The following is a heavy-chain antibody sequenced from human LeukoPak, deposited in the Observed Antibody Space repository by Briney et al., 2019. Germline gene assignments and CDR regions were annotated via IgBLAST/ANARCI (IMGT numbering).Heavy chain of an antibody. V-gene: IGHV1-18*01. CDR3: ARVTGGYYGSGSYYIDQYYFDY. D-gene: IGHD3-10*01. J-gene: IGHJ4*02. CDR2: ISAYNGNT. CDR1: GYTFTSYG. Sequence: ASVKVSCKASGYTFTSYGISWVRQAPGQGLEWMGWISAYNGNTNYAQKLQGRVTMTTDTSTSTAYMELRSLRSDDTAVYYCARVTGGYYGSGSYYIDQYYFDYWGQGTLVTVSS.